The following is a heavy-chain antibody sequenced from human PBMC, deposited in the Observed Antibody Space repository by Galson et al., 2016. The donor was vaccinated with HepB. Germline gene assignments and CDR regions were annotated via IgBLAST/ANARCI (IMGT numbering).Heavy chain of an antibody. Sequence: ETLSLTCAVDGASFIGYYWTWIRQSPGKGLEWIGEINHSGYTNYNPSLKGRVTISIDKSKNQFSLTLTSVAAAEDTAVYYCARGGWWLGTFARFDPWGQGALVTVSS. CDR3: ARGGWWLGTFARFDP. D-gene: IGHD5-12*01. V-gene: IGHV4-34*01. CDR2: INHSGYT. CDR1: GASFIGYY. J-gene: IGHJ5*02.